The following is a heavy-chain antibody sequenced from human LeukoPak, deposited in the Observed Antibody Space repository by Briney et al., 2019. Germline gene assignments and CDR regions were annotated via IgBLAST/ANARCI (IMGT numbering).Heavy chain of an antibody. D-gene: IGHD6-6*01. Sequence: GGSLRLSRAASGFTFSSYSMNWVRPAPGKGLEWVSSISSSSSYIYYADSVKGRFTTSRDNAKNSLYLQMNSLRAEDTAVYYCARFYSSSPHFDYWGQGTLVTVSS. V-gene: IGHV3-21*01. CDR2: ISSSSSYI. CDR1: GFTFSSYS. J-gene: IGHJ4*02. CDR3: ARFYSSSPHFDY.